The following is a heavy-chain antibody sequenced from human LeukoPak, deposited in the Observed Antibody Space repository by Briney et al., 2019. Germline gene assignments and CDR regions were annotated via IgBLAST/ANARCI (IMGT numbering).Heavy chain of an antibody. V-gene: IGHV5-51*01. CDR1: GYIFPTYW. Sequence: GESLKISCKGSGYIFPTYWIGWVRQMPGKGLEWMGIIYPSDSDTRYSPSFQGQVTISADKSISTAYLQWSSLKASDTAMYYCARSRYSSSWYELVDYWGQGTLLTVSS. D-gene: IGHD6-13*01. J-gene: IGHJ4*02. CDR2: IYPSDSDT. CDR3: ARSRYSSSWYELVDY.